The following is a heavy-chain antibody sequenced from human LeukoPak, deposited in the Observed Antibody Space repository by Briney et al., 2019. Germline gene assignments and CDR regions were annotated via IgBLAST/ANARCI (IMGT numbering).Heavy chain of an antibody. CDR2: IYYSGST. J-gene: IGHJ3*02. Sequence: SETVSLTCTVSGGSISSYYWSWIRQPPGKGLEWIGYIYYSGSTNYNPSLKSRVTISVDTSKNQFSLKLSSVTAADTAVYYCARPPYVSGSYYGAFDIWGQGTTVTVSS. CDR3: ARPPYVSGSYYGAFDI. CDR1: GGSISSYY. D-gene: IGHD1-26*01. V-gene: IGHV4-59*08.